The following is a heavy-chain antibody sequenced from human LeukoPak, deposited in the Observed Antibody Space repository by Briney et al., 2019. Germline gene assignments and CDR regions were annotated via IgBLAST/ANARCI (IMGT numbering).Heavy chain of an antibody. CDR2: MYTGGGR. D-gene: IGHD2-21*02. V-gene: IGHV3-66*01. Sequence: GGSLRLSCAASRFSVSSYYMSWVRQPPGKGLEWVSVMYTGGGRYYGDSVKGRFTISRDNSKNTVFLQMNRLRVEDTALYYCTRGQSYCGADCYSDWGQGTLVTVSS. CDR3: TRGQSYCGADCYSD. CDR1: RFSVSSYY. J-gene: IGHJ4*02.